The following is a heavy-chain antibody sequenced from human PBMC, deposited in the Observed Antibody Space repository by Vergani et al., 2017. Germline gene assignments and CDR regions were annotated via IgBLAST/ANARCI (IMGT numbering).Heavy chain of an antibody. CDR1: GYTFSNYY. D-gene: IGHD2-2*01. V-gene: IGHV1-46*01. CDR3: ARRCSSTSCYDAFDI. CDR2: INPSGGHT. Sequence: QVQVVQSGAEVKKSGASVKVSCKTSGYTFSNYYMHWVRQAPGQGLEWMGIINPSGGHTNYAQKFQGRVTITADESTSTAYMELSSLRSEDTAVYYCARRCSSTSCYDAFDIWGQGTMVTVSS. J-gene: IGHJ3*02.